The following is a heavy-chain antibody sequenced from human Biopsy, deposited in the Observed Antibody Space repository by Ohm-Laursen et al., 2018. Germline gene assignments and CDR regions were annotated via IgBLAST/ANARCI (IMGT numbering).Heavy chain of an antibody. Sequence: GASVKVSCKASGGTFNNYAISWVRRAPGEGLEWMGGIIAVSGLVNYAPKFQGRVSITADKSTTTAYMELSNLKSEDTAVYYCATPFQYYDSWGGYPPFDHWGQGTLVTVSS. V-gene: IGHV1-69*10. J-gene: IGHJ4*02. CDR3: ATPFQYYDSWGGYPPFDH. CDR1: GGTFNNYA. D-gene: IGHD3-3*01. CDR2: IIAVSGLV.